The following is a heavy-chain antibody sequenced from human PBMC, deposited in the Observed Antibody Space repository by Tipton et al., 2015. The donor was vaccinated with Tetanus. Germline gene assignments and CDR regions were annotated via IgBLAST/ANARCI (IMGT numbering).Heavy chain of an antibody. CDR2: IYPADSDI. V-gene: IGHV5-51*01. D-gene: IGHD3-10*01. CDR1: GYEFISYW. J-gene: IGHJ6*02. CDR3: ARHSGGSEIGYYDDMDV. Sequence: QLVQSGAEVKKPGESLRISCKASGYEFISYWIAWVRQMPGKGLEWMGVIYPADSDIRNSPSFQGQVTMSVDKSTSTAYLQWRSLRAADRAMYYCARHSGGSEIGYYDDMDVWGQGTTVTVSS.